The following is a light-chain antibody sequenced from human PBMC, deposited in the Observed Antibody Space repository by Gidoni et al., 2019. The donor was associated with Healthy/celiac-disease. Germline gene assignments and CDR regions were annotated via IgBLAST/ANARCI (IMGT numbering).Light chain of an antibody. CDR2: KAS. Sequence: DIQMTQSPSTLSASVGDRVTITCRASQSISSWLAWYQQKPGKAPKLLIYKASSLESGVPSRFSGSGSGTEFTLTISSLQPDDFATYYCQQYNSYSFGQXTKLEIK. J-gene: IGKJ2*01. V-gene: IGKV1-5*03. CDR3: QQYNSYS. CDR1: QSISSW.